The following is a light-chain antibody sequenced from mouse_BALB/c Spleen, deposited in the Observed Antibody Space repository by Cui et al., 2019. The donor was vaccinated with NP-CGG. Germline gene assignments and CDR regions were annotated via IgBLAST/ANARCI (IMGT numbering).Light chain of an antibody. CDR1: TGAVTTSNY. J-gene: IGLJ1*01. V-gene: IGLV1*01. CDR2: GTN. CDR3: ALWYSNHWV. Sequence: QAVVTQESALTTSPGETVTLTCRSSTGAVTTSNYANWVQEKPDHLFTGLIGGTNNRAAGVPARFSGSLIGDKAALTITGAQTEDEAMYFCALWYSNHWVFGGGTKLTVL.